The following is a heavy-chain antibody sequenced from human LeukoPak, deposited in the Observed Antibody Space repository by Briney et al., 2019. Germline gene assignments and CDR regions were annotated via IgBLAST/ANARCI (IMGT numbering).Heavy chain of an antibody. Sequence: PSETLSLTCAVYGGSFSGYYWSWIRQPPGKGLEWIGEINHSGSTNYNPSLKSRVTISVDTSKNQFSLKLSSVTAADTAVYYCARILPTNYGDYGFDYWGQGTLVTVSS. CDR2: INHSGST. D-gene: IGHD4-17*01. V-gene: IGHV4-34*01. CDR1: GGSFSGYY. CDR3: ARILPTNYGDYGFDY. J-gene: IGHJ4*02.